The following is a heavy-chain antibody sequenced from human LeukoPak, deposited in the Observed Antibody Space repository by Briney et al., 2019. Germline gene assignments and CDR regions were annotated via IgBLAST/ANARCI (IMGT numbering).Heavy chain of an antibody. V-gene: IGHV4-34*01. D-gene: IGHD3-22*01. J-gene: IGHJ4*02. CDR1: GGSFSGYY. Sequence: SETLSLTCAVYGGSFSGYYWSWIRQPPGKGLEWIGEINHSGSTNYNPSLKSRVTISVDTSKNKFSLKLRSVTAADTAVYYCARHRGYYDSSGDGYYFDYWGQGTLVTVSS. CDR2: INHSGST. CDR3: ARHRGYYDSSGDGYYFDY.